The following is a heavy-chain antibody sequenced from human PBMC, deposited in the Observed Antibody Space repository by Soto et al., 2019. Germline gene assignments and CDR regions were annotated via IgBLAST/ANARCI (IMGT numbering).Heavy chain of an antibody. Sequence: GGSLRLSCAASGFTFSSYSMNWVRQAPGKGLGWVSSISSSSSYIYYADSVKGRFTISRDNAKNSLYLQMNSLRAEDTAVYYCATSYYYDSSGYNDAFDIWGQGTMVTVSS. CDR1: GFTFSSYS. CDR3: ATSYYYDSSGYNDAFDI. J-gene: IGHJ3*02. CDR2: ISSSSSYI. D-gene: IGHD3-22*01. V-gene: IGHV3-21*01.